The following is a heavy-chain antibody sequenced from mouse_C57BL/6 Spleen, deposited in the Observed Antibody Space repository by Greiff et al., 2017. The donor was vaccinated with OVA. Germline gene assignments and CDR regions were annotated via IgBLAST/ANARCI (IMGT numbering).Heavy chain of an antibody. CDR3: ARWGSYYGSSPYAMDY. D-gene: IGHD1-1*01. CDR2: IHPNSGST. CDR1: GYTFTSYW. Sequence: QVQLQQPGAELVKPGASVTLSCKASGYTFTSYWMHWVKQRPGQGLEWIGMIHPNSGSTNYNEKFKSKATLTVDKSSSTAYMQLSSLTSEDSAVYYCARWGSYYGSSPYAMDYWGQGTSVTVSA. J-gene: IGHJ4*01. V-gene: IGHV1-64*01.